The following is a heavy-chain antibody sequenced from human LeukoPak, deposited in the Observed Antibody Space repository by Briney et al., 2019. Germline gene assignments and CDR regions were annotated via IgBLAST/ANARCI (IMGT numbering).Heavy chain of an antibody. CDR1: GGSFSG. D-gene: IGHD3-16*01. CDR2: INHSGST. J-gene: IGHJ4*02. V-gene: IGHV4-34*01. Sequence: PSETLSLTXAVYGGSFSGRQPPGKGLEWIGEINHSGSTNYNPSLKSRVTISKSRVTISVDTSKNQFSLKLSSVTAADTAVYYCAMVVWGSYFDYWGQGTLVTVSS. CDR3: AMVVWGSYFDY.